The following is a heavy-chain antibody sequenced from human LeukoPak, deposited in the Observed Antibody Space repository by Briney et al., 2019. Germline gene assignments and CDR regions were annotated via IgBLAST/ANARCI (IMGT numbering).Heavy chain of an antibody. D-gene: IGHD3-3*01. V-gene: IGHV3-48*04. J-gene: IGHJ3*02. Sequence: GGSLRLSCAASGFTFSRYWMHWVRQAPGKGLEWVSYISSSSSTIYYADSVKGRFTISRDNAKNSLYLQMNSLRAEDTAVYYCARLTWSGYPSGAFDIWGQGTMVTVSS. CDR3: ARLTWSGYPSGAFDI. CDR2: ISSSSSTI. CDR1: GFTFSRYW.